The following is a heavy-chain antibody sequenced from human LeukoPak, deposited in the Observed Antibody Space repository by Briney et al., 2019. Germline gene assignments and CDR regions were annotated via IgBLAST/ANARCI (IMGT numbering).Heavy chain of an antibody. Sequence: GGSLRLSCTASGFPFNRYAMSWVRQAPGKGLEWVSLISTSLNTHYADSVRGRFTVSRDNSKNTMYMQMNSLRTEDTALYYCVRDNDYGAGGDYWGQGILVTVSS. D-gene: IGHD4-17*01. CDR3: VRDNDYGAGGDY. J-gene: IGHJ4*02. V-gene: IGHV3-23*01. CDR2: ISTSLNT. CDR1: GFPFNRYA.